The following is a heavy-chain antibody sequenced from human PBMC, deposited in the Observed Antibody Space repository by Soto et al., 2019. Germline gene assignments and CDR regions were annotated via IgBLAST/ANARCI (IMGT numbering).Heavy chain of an antibody. CDR2: IYYSGST. V-gene: IGHV4-59*01. Sequence: PSETLSLTCTVSGGSISSYYWSWIRQPPGKGLEWIGYIYYSGSTNYNPSLKSRVTISVDTSKNQFSLKLGSVTAADTAVYYCARVNIGKMMTFDYWGQGTLVTVSS. J-gene: IGHJ4*02. CDR3: ARVNIGKMMTFDY. CDR1: GGSISSYY. D-gene: IGHD2-15*01.